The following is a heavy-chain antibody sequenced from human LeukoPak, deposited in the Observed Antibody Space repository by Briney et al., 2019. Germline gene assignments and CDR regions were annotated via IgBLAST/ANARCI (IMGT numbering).Heavy chain of an antibody. D-gene: IGHD6-19*01. CDR3: ARDPTIAVAVPDY. CDR2: ISSSSSTI. Sequence: PGGSLRLSCAASGFTFSSYSMNWVRQAPGKGLEWVSYISSSSSTIYYADSVKGRFTISRDDSKNTLYLQMNSLRAEDTAVYYCARDPTIAVAVPDYWGQGTLVTVSS. J-gene: IGHJ4*02. CDR1: GFTFSSYS. V-gene: IGHV3-48*01.